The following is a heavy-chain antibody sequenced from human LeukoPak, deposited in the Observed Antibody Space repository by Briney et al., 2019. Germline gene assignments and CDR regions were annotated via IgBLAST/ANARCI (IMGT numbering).Heavy chain of an antibody. V-gene: IGHV1-69*04. CDR3: ARPTYCSSTSCYGGYYYYGMDV. CDR2: IIPILGIA. J-gene: IGHJ6*02. CDR1: GGTFSSYA. D-gene: IGHD2-2*01. Sequence: SVKVSCKASGGTFSSYAISWVRQAPGQGLEWMGRIIPILGIANYAQKFQGRVTITADKSTGTAYMELSSLRSEDTAVYYCARPTYCSSTSCYGGYYYYGMDVWGQGTTVTVSS.